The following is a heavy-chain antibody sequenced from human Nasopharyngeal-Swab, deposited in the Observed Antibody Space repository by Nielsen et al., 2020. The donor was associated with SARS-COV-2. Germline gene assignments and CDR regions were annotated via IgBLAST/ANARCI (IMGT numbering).Heavy chain of an antibody. J-gene: IGHJ3*02. Sequence: GGSLRLPCTASGFTFSSYAMNWVRQAPGKGLEWVSTINYNSGITYSADSVRGRFTIFRDNSENTLFLQMNSLMAEDTAMYFCAKGMDSSGFHGFDIWGQGTMVTVSS. D-gene: IGHD6-19*01. CDR3: AKGMDSSGFHGFDI. V-gene: IGHV3-23*01. CDR2: INYNSGIT. CDR1: GFTFSSYA.